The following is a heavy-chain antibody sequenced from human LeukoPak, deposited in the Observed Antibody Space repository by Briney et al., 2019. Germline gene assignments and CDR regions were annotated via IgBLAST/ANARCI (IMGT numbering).Heavy chain of an antibody. CDR3: ARELGATVVNYGMDV. CDR1: GGSISNYY. J-gene: IGHJ6*02. Sequence: PSETLSLTCTVSGGSISNYYWSWIRQPPGKGLEWIGYIHYSGSTYYNPSLKSRVTISVDTSKNQLSLKLTSMTAADTAVYYCARELGATVVNYGMDVWGQGTTVTVSS. D-gene: IGHD4-23*01. V-gene: IGHV4-59*01. CDR2: IHYSGST.